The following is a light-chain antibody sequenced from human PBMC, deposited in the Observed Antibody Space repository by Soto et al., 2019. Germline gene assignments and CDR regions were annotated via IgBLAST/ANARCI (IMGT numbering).Light chain of an antibody. J-gene: IGKJ4*01. CDR3: QQYNTWPLT. V-gene: IGKV3-15*01. CDR1: QSVRSN. CDR2: GAS. Sequence: EIVMTQSPATLSVSPGERATLSCRTSQSVRSNLAWYQQKAGQAPRLLIYGASTRATGIPARFSGSGSGTEFTLTISSLQSADVAVYYCQQYNTWPLTFGGGTKVEIK.